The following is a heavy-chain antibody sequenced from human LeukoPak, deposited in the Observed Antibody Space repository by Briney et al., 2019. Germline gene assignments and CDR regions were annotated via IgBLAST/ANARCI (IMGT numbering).Heavy chain of an antibody. D-gene: IGHD5-12*01. CDR1: GFTFSDYY. J-gene: IGHJ6*02. CDR3: ARGEGRYSLYGMDV. V-gene: IGHV3-11*01. Sequence: EGSLTLSCAASGFTFSDYYMSWIRQAPGKGLDWVSYISSSGSTIYYADYLNGRFTISRDNAKNSLYLQMNSLRAEDTAVYYCARGEGRYSLYGMDVWGQGTTVTVSS. CDR2: ISSSGSTI.